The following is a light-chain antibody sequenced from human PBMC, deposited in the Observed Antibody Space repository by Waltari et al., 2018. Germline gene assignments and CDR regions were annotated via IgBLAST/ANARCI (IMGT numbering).Light chain of an antibody. J-gene: IGKJ4*01. Sequence: DIQMTQSPPSLSASVGDRVTITCRASQSISSYLNWYQQKPGQAPKLLIYAASSLQSGVPSRFSGSGSGTDFTLTISSLQPEDFATYYCQQSYSTPLTFGGGTKVEIK. CDR1: QSISSY. CDR3: QQSYSTPLT. V-gene: IGKV1-39*01. CDR2: AAS.